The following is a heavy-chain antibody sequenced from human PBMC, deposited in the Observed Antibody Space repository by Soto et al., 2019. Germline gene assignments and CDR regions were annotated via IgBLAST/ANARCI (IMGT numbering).Heavy chain of an antibody. CDR3: ARLHSAIFGDDTFDP. V-gene: IGHV4-39*01. CDR2: IHYSGKT. J-gene: IGHJ3*01. CDR1: GGPFSSGNYY. D-gene: IGHD3-10*01. Sequence: QLQLQEPGPGLVKPSETLSLTCSVSGGPFSSGNYYWGWVCQPPGKGLEWLAAIHYSGKTSYNPSLGSRFSISVDPSRKQFSLDLSSVTAADAVVYYCARLHSAIFGDDTFDPWCQGTMVIVS.